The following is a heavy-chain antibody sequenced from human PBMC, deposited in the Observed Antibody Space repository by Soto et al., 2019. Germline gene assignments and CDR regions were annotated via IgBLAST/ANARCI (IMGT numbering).Heavy chain of an antibody. V-gene: IGHV1-18*01. J-gene: IGHJ5*01. CDR3: ARVIPGFDGRFDS. Sequence: ASVKVSCKASGYTFTNFGVTWVRRAPGQGLEWMGWISAYTETPNYAQKFQGRVTMTIDTSTSTAYMDLRSLTSDDTAVYYCARVIPGFDGRFDSWDMGTLVTVSS. D-gene: IGHD2-2*01. CDR1: GYTFTNFG. CDR2: ISAYTETP.